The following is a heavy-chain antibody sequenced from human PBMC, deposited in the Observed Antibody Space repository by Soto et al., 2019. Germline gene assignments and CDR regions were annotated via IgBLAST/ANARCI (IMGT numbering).Heavy chain of an antibody. CDR1: GFTFSSYT. D-gene: IGHD3-10*01. J-gene: IGHJ4*02. CDR3: ARVGPTTMVISYFDY. CDR2: ISSSSTYI. Sequence: GWSLRLSCAASGFTFSSYTMNWVRQAPGKGLEWVSSISSSSTYIYYADSIKGRVTISRDNAKNSLYLHMNSLRAEDTAVYYCARVGPTTMVISYFDYWGQGTLVTVSS. V-gene: IGHV3-21*06.